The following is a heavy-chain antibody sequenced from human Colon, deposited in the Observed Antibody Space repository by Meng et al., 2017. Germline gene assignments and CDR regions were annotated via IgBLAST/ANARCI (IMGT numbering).Heavy chain of an antibody. J-gene: IGHJ4*02. V-gene: IGHV4-61*08. CDR2: IYYTGTT. CDR1: GGSVTITGYY. CDR3: ARDNLLTSGSRFCFDY. Sequence: QVALQEPGPGLVRPSETLSLTCTVSGGSVTITGYYWSWIRQSPGKGLEWIGYIYYTGTTNYNPSLKSRVTISVDTSKNQFSLKLSSVTPADTAVYFCARDNLLTSGSRFCFDYWGQGALVTVSS. D-gene: IGHD6-19*01.